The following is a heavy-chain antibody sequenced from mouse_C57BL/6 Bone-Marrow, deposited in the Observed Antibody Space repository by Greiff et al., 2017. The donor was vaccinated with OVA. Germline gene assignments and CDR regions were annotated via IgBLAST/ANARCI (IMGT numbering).Heavy chain of an antibody. D-gene: IGHD2-4*01. V-gene: IGHV1-69*01. CDR1: GYTFTSYW. CDR3: ARSSTMITTRYYAMDY. J-gene: IGHJ4*01. Sequence: QVQLKQPGAELVMPGASVKLSCKASGYTFTSYWMHWVKQRPGQGLEWIGEIDPSDSYTNYNQKFKGKSTLTVDKSSSTAYMQLSSLTSEDSAVYYCARSSTMITTRYYAMDYWGQGPSVTVSS. CDR2: IDPSDSYT.